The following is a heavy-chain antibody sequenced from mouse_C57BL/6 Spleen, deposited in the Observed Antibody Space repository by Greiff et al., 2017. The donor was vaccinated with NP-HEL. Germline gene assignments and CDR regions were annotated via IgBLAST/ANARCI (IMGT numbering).Heavy chain of an antibody. J-gene: IGHJ3*01. D-gene: IGHD2-3*01. V-gene: IGHV1-82*01. Sequence: VQLQQSGPELVKPGASVKISCKASGYAFSSSWMNWVKQRPGKGLEWIGRIYPGDGDTNYNGKFKGKATLTADKSSSTAYMQLSSLTSEDSAVYFCARDGYYEGGFAYWGQGTLVTVSA. CDR3: ARDGYYEGGFAY. CDR2: IYPGDGDT. CDR1: GYAFSSSW.